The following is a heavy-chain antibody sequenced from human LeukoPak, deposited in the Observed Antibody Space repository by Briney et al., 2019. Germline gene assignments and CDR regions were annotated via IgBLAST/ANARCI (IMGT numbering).Heavy chain of an antibody. D-gene: IGHD3-3*01. CDR1: GGSFGGYY. J-gene: IGHJ4*02. CDR3: ARLTHSVFWLVDYPVFDY. Sequence: SETLSLTCAVYGGSFGGYYWSWIRQPPGKGLEWIGEINHSGSTNYNPSLKSRVTISVDTSKNQFSLKLSSVTAADTAVYYCARLTHSVFWLVDYPVFDYWGQGTLVTVSS. V-gene: IGHV4-34*01. CDR2: INHSGST.